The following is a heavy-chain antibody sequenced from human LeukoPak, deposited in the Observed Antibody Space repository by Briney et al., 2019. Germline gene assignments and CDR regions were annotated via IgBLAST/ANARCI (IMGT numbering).Heavy chain of an antibody. Sequence: PGGSLRLSCVASGFSFSSYVMNWVRQAPGTGLEWVSAISGNGGSTYYADSVKGRFTISRDNSKNTVYLQMNGLRADDTAIYYCAKGLRGVVISFDYWGQGTLVTVSS. CDR2: ISGNGGST. J-gene: IGHJ4*02. V-gene: IGHV3-23*01. CDR3: AKGLRGVVISFDY. CDR1: GFSFSSYV. D-gene: IGHD3-22*01.